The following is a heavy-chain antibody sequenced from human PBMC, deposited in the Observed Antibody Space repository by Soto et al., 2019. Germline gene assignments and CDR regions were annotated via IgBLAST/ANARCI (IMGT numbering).Heavy chain of an antibody. D-gene: IGHD1-26*01. Sequence: QVQLVQSGAEVKKPGASVKVSCKASGYTFTSYAMHWVRQAPGQRLEWMGWINAGNGNTKYSQKFQGRVTITRDTSASTAYMELSSLRSEDTAVYYCARGGEGARKPDYWGRGTLVTVSS. CDR1: GYTFTSYA. CDR2: INAGNGNT. V-gene: IGHV1-3*01. CDR3: ARGGEGARKPDY. J-gene: IGHJ4*02.